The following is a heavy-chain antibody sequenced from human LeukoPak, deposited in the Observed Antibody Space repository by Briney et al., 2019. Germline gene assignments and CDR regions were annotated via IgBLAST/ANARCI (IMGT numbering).Heavy chain of an antibody. CDR1: GYTFTGYY. CDR3: ARVLGAAGTVSGWDY. CDR2: INPNSGGT. D-gene: IGHD6-13*01. Sequence: GASVKVSCKASGYTFTGYYMHWVRQAPGQGLEWMGWINPNSGGTNYAQKFQGRVTMTRDTSISTAYMELSRLRSDDTAVYYCARVLGAAGTVSGWDYWGQGTLVTVSS. J-gene: IGHJ4*02. V-gene: IGHV1-2*02.